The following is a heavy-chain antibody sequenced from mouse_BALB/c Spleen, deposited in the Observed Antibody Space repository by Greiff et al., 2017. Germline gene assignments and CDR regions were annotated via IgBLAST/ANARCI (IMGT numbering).Heavy chain of an antibody. CDR3: AGGDGFSWFAY. CDR2: INPYNDGT. D-gene: IGHD1-1*01. CDR1: GYTFTSYV. V-gene: IGHV1-14*01. J-gene: IGHJ3*01. Sequence: EVKLQQSGPELVKPGASVKMSCKASGYTFTSYVMHWVKQKPGQGLEWIGYINPYNDGTKYNEKFKGKATLTSDKSSSTAYMELSSLTSEDSAVYYCAGGDGFSWFAYWGQGTLVTVSA.